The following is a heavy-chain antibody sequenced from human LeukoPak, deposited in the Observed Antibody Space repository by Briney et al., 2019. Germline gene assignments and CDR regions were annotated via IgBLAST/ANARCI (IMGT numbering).Heavy chain of an antibody. V-gene: IGHV4-34*01. D-gene: IGHD3-3*01. CDR2: INHSGST. J-gene: IGHJ6*03. CDR3: ARANYDFWSGYYRNYYCYMDV. CDR1: GGSFSGYY. Sequence: SETQSLTCAVYGGSFSGYYWSWIRQPPGKGLEWIGEINHSGSTNYNPSLKSRVTISLDTPKNQFSLKLSSVTAADTAVYYCARANYDFWSGYYRNYYCYMDVWGKGTTVTVSS.